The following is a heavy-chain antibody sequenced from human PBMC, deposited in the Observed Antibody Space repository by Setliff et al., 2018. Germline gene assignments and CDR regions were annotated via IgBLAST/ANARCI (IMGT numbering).Heavy chain of an antibody. CDR2: ISYAGIDK. CDR1: GFTFSSYA. D-gene: IGHD3-9*01. J-gene: IGHJ4*02. Sequence: GGSLRLSCAASGFTFSSYALHWVRQAPGKGLEWVTLISYAGIDKYYAGSVKGRFTVSRDNSKNTLYLQMNSLRAEDTAFYYCARGRHHDTLSGYIDFLGQGTLVTVSS. V-gene: IGHV3-30*04. CDR3: ARGRHHDTLSGYIDF.